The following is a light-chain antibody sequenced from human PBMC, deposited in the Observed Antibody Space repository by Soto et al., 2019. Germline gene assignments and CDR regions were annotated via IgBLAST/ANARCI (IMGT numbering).Light chain of an antibody. CDR1: QSVSRSD. Sequence: EIVLTQSPGTVSLSPGERATLSCRASQSVSRSDLAWYQHKPGQSPRLLIYGTSSRATGIPDRFSGSGSGTSFTLTIRRTGAEDSAVYYCQQYGSSPTFGGGTKVDIK. CDR2: GTS. CDR3: QQYGSSPT. J-gene: IGKJ4*01. V-gene: IGKV3-20*01.